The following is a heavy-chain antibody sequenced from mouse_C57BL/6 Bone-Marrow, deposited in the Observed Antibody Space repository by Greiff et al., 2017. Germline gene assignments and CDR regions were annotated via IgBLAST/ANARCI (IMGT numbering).Heavy chain of an antibody. D-gene: IGHD1-1*01. J-gene: IGHJ1*03. CDR2: IHPNSGST. Sequence: QVQLKQPGAELVKPGASVKLSCKASGYTFTSYWMHWVKQRPGQGLEWIGMIHPNSGSTNYNEKFKSKATLTVDKSSSTAYMQLSSLTSEDSAVYYCARRDCYGSTCWYFDVWGTGTTVTVSS. CDR1: GYTFTSYW. CDR3: ARRDCYGSTCWYFDV. V-gene: IGHV1-64*01.